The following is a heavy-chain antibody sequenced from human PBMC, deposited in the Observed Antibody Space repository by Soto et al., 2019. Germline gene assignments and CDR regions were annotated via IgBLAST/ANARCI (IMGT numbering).Heavy chain of an antibody. CDR3: AREGGSSSYYYYYYGMDV. D-gene: IGHD6-6*01. J-gene: IGHJ6*02. Sequence: GGSLRLSCAASGFTFSSYAMSWVRQAPGKGLEWVSYISSSGSTIYYADSVKGRFTISRDNAKNSLYLQMNSLRAEDTAVYYCAREGGSSSYYYYYYGMDVWGQGTTVTVSS. CDR2: ISSSGSTI. CDR1: GFTFSSYA. V-gene: IGHV3-48*03.